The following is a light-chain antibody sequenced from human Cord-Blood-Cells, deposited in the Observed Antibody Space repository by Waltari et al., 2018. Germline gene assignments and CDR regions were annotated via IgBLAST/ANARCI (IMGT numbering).Light chain of an antibody. CDR2: ESS. J-gene: IGLJ3*02. CDR1: STDVGSYNL. Sequence: QSALTQPASVSGSPGQSITISCTGTSTDVGSYNLVSWYQQHPGKAPKLMIYESSKRPSGVSNRFSGSKSGNTASLTFSGRQAEDEADYYCCSYAGSSTWVFGGGTKLTVL. CDR3: CSYAGSSTWV. V-gene: IGLV2-23*01.